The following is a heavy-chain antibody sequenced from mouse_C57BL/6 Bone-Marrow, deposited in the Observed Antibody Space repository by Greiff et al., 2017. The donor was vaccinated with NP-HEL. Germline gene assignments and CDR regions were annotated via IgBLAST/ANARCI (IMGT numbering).Heavy chain of an antibody. Sequence: QVQLQQSGPGLVAPSQSLSITCTVSGFSLTSYGVHWVRQPPGKGLEWLVVIWSDGSTTYNSALKSRLSISKDNSKSQVFLKMNSLQTDDTAMYYCARHGITTVPFDYWGQGTTLTVSS. CDR1: GFSLTSYG. V-gene: IGHV2-6-1*01. CDR2: IWSDGST. D-gene: IGHD1-1*01. CDR3: ARHGITTVPFDY. J-gene: IGHJ2*01.